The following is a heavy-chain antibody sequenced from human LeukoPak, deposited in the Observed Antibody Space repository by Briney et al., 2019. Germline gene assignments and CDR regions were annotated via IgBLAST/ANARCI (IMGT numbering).Heavy chain of an antibody. CDR3: ARLGTVDTAMAVGY. J-gene: IGHJ4*02. CDR1: GYSFTSYW. D-gene: IGHD5-18*01. CDR2: IYHGDSDT. Sequence: GESLKISCKGSGYSFTSYWIGWVRQMPGKGLEWIGIIYHGDSDTRYSPSFQGQITIPADKSISTAYLQWSSLKASDTAMYYCARLGTVDTAMAVGYWGQGTLVTVSS. V-gene: IGHV5-51*01.